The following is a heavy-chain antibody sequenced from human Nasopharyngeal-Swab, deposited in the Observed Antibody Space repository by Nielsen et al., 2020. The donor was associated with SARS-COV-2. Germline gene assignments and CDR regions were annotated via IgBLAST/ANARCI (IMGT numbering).Heavy chain of an antibody. CDR2: INSEGSST. D-gene: IGHD1-14*01. CDR1: GFTFSSYW. V-gene: IGHV3-74*01. CDR3: VRSPSSISPGWFDP. J-gene: IGHJ5*02. Sequence: GESLKISCAASGFTFSSYWMHWVRQAPGKRLVWVSRINSEGSSTSYADSVKGRFTISRDNAKNTLYLQMNSLRAEDTAVYYCVRSPSSISPGWFDPWGQGTLVTVSS.